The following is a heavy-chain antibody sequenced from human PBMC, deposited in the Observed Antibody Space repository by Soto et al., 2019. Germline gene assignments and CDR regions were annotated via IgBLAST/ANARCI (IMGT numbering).Heavy chain of an antibody. J-gene: IGHJ4*01. CDR3: AKDGSWDGGGGES. V-gene: IGHV1-69*18. Sequence: QVQLVQSGAELKKPGSSVKVSCSASGVTFSSYAFTWVRQAPGQGLEWMGNIIPVFRTSNYAQGFQGRLTISADESTNTIYMELSSLRSEATAVYFCAKDGSWDGGGGESWGHGTLVIVSS. CDR1: GVTFSSYA. CDR2: IIPVFRTS. D-gene: IGHD3-16*01.